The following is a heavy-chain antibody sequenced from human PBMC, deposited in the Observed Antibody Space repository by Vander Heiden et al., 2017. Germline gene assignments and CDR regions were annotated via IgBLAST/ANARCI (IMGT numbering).Heavy chain of an antibody. CDR1: GFTFSSHS. J-gene: IGHJ6*02. D-gene: IGHD3-22*01. CDR2: ISSSSSYI. Sequence: EVQLVESGGGLVKPGGSLRLSCAASGFTFSSHSMNWVRQAPGKGLEWVSSISSSSSYIYYADSVKGRFTISRDNAKNSLYLQMNSLRAEDTAVYYCARDRSMIGRGYYYGMDVWGQGTTVTVSS. CDR3: ARDRSMIGRGYYYGMDV. V-gene: IGHV3-21*01.